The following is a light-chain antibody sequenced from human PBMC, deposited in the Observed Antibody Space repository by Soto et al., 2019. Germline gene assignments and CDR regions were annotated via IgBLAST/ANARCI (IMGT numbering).Light chain of an antibody. CDR1: SSNIGAGYD. Sequence: QAVVTQPPSVSGAPGQRVTISCTGSSSNIGAGYDVHWYRQVPGTAPKLLIFGNTNRPSGVPDRFSGSKSGSSASLAITGLQAEDESEYYCQSYDSSLTGSVFGGGTKLTVL. CDR2: GNT. CDR3: QSYDSSLTGSV. J-gene: IGLJ3*02. V-gene: IGLV1-40*01.